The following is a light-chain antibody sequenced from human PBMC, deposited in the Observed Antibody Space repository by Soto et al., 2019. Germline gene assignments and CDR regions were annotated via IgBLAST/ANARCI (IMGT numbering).Light chain of an antibody. V-gene: IGKV1-5*03. Sequence: DIQMTQSPSTLSGSVGDRVTITCRASQTISSWLAWYQQKPGKAPKLLIYKASTLKSGVPSRFSGSGSGTEFTLTISSLQPDDFATYYCQQYNSYPLTFGQGTKVDTK. J-gene: IGKJ1*01. CDR1: QTISSW. CDR3: QQYNSYPLT. CDR2: KAS.